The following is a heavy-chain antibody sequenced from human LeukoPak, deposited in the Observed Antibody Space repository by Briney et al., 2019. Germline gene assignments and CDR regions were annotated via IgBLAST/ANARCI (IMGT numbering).Heavy chain of an antibody. Sequence: PGGSLRLSCAASGFTFGDYAMSWFRQAPGKGLEWVGFIRSKAYGGTTEYAASVKGRFTISRDDSKSIAYLQMNSLKTEDTAVYYCTRAMVRGVIMRFDYWGQGTLVTVSS. D-gene: IGHD3-10*01. CDR2: IRSKAYGGTT. CDR1: GFTFGDYA. CDR3: TRAMVRGVIMRFDY. V-gene: IGHV3-49*03. J-gene: IGHJ4*02.